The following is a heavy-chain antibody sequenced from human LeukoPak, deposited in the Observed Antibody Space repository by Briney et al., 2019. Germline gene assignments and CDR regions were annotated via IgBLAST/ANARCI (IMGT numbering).Heavy chain of an antibody. CDR1: GYTCTSYG. CDR2: ISAYNGNT. J-gene: IGHJ4*02. CDR3: ARGMGITIFGVVIIQAFDY. D-gene: IGHD3-3*01. Sequence: ASVKVSCKASGYTCTSYGISWVRQAPGQGLEWMGQISAYNGNTNYAQKLQGRVTMTTDTSTSTAYMELRSLRSDDTAVYYCARGMGITIFGVVIIQAFDYWGQGTLVTVSS. V-gene: IGHV1-18*01.